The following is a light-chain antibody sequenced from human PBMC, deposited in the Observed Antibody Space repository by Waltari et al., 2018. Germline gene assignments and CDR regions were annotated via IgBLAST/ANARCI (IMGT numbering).Light chain of an antibody. J-gene: IGLJ3*02. CDR1: SSDVGAYKY. Sequence: QSALTQPASVSGSPGQSITIPCTGTSSDVGAYKYVSWYQRHPGKDPRLIIYDVDKRPSGVSDRFSGSKSGNTASLTISGLQAEDEADYYCSSYTSRNTWVFGGGTQVT. CDR2: DVD. V-gene: IGLV2-14*03. CDR3: SSYTSRNTWV.